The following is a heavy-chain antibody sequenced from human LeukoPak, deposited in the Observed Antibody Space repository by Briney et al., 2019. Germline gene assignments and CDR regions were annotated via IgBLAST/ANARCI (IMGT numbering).Heavy chain of an antibody. V-gene: IGHV3-30*02. D-gene: IGHD6-19*01. Sequence: GGSLRLSCAASGFTFSSYGMHWVRQAPGKGLEWVAFIRYDGSNKYYADSVKGRFTISRDNSKNTLYLQMNSLRAEDTAVYYCAKDPRGWAVAGLNWFDPWGQGTLVTVSS. CDR2: IRYDGSNK. J-gene: IGHJ5*02. CDR3: AKDPRGWAVAGLNWFDP. CDR1: GFTFSSYG.